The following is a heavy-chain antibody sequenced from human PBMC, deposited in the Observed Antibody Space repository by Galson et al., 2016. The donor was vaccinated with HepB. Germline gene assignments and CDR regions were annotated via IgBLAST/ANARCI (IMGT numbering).Heavy chain of an antibody. CDR1: GFDFSHYA. J-gene: IGHJ6*02. CDR3: ARQLDDYADYASFDYYAMDV. D-gene: IGHD4-17*01. CDR2: TSYDGGEN. V-gene: IGHV3-30*04. Sequence: SLRLSCAASGFDFSHYAMHWVRQAPGKGLEWVTVTSYDGGENSYTDSVKGRFTVARDNSRNTLYLQMSSLRADDTAVYFCARQLDDYADYASFDYYAMDVWGQGTTVTVSS.